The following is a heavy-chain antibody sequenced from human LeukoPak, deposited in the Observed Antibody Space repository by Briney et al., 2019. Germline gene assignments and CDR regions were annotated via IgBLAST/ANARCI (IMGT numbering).Heavy chain of an antibody. Sequence: ASVKVSCKASGYTFTSYGISWVRQAPGQGLEWMGWISAYNANTKYAQKLQGRVSMTTGTSTSTAYMELRSLRSDDTAVYYCARGPYCSGGSCYSQYFDYWGQGTLVTVSS. D-gene: IGHD2-15*01. J-gene: IGHJ4*02. V-gene: IGHV1-18*01. CDR3: ARGPYCSGGSCYSQYFDY. CDR2: ISAYNANT. CDR1: GYTFTSYG.